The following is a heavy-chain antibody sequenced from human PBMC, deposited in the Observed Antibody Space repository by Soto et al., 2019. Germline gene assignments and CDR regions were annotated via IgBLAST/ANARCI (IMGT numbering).Heavy chain of an antibody. Sequence: ASVKVSCKASGYTFTGYYMHWVRQAPGQGLEWMGWINPNSGGTNYAQKFQGWVTMTRDTSISTAYMELSRLRSDDTAVYYCARDVSLGSSSPDYYYYYMDVWGKGTTVTVSS. CDR3: ARDVSLGSSSPDYYYYYMDV. CDR1: GYTFTGYY. CDR2: INPNSGGT. J-gene: IGHJ6*03. V-gene: IGHV1-2*04. D-gene: IGHD6-6*01.